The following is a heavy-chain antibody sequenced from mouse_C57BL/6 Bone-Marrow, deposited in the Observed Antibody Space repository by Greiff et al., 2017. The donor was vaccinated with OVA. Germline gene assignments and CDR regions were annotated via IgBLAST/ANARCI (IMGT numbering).Heavy chain of an antibody. J-gene: IGHJ4*01. V-gene: IGHV3-1*01. CDR2: ISYSGST. Sequence: EVKLVESGPGMVKPSQSLSLTCTVTGYSITSGYDWHWIRHFPGNKLEWMGYISYSGSTNYNPSLKSRISITHDTSKNHFFLKLNSVTTEDTATYYCARARLYYGNYRDAMDYWGQGTSVTVSS. CDR1: GYSITSGYD. CDR3: ARARLYYGNYRDAMDY. D-gene: IGHD2-1*01.